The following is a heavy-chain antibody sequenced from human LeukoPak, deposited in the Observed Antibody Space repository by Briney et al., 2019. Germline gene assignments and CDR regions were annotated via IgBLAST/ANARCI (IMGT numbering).Heavy chain of an antibody. CDR3: ARLGYYDFWSGYHGRYYFDY. Sequence: ASVKVSCKASGYTFTSLGISWVRQAPGQGLEWMGWISAYNGNTNYAQKLQGRVTMTTDTSTSTAYMELRSLRSDDTAVYYCARLGYYDFWSGYHGRYYFDYWGQGTLVTVSS. V-gene: IGHV1-18*01. J-gene: IGHJ4*02. CDR2: ISAYNGNT. D-gene: IGHD3-3*01. CDR1: GYTFTSLG.